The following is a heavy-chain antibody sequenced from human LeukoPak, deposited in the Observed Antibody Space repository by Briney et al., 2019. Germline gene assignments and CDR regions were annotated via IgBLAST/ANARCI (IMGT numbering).Heavy chain of an antibody. V-gene: IGHV1-18*01. Sequence: SVKVSCKTSGYTFNSYGIAWVLQAPGQGLEWMGWISAYNGNTNYAQNLQDRVTMTTDTSTTTAYMELRSLRSDDTAVYYCAREGSLYYSGNYYLSGFEPWGQGTLVTVSS. CDR3: AREGSLYYSGNYYLSGFEP. CDR1: GYTFNSYG. J-gene: IGHJ5*02. CDR2: ISAYNGNT. D-gene: IGHD3-22*01.